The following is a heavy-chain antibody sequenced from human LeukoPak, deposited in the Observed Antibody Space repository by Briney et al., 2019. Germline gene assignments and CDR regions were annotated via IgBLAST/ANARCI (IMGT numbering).Heavy chain of an antibody. J-gene: IGHJ3*02. V-gene: IGHV3-21*01. Sequence: GGSLRLSCAASEFTFSSYTINWVRQAPGKGLEWVSSISSTSTYISYADSVKGRFTISRDNAKNSLYLQMNSLRADDTAVYYCARGTTDIVAEISDAFDIWGQGTVVTVSS. CDR1: EFTFSSYT. D-gene: IGHD5-12*01. CDR2: ISSTSTYI. CDR3: ARGTTDIVAEISDAFDI.